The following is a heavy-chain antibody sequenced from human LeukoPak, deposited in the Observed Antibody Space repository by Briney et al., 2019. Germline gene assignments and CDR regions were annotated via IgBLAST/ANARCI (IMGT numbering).Heavy chain of an antibody. D-gene: IGHD2-21*01. CDR2: IIPIFGTA. CDR1: GGTFSSYA. Sequence: SVKVSCKASGGTFSSYAISWVRQAPGQGLEWVGGIIPIFGTANYAQKFQGRVTITADESTSTAYMELSSLRSEDTAVYYCARAYCGGDCYTYRNWFDPWGQRTLVTVSS. J-gene: IGHJ5*02. CDR3: ARAYCGGDCYTYRNWFDP. V-gene: IGHV1-69*13.